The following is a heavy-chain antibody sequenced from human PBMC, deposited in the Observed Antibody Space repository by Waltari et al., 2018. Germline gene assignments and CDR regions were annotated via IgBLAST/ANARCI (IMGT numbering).Heavy chain of an antibody. V-gene: IGHV3-53*01. J-gene: IGHJ4*02. CDR2: IYSGVSA. CDR1: GFAVSDNY. D-gene: IGHD3-16*01. Sequence: EVQVVESGGGLIQPGGSLRLSCPASGFAVSDNYMSWVRQAPGKGREWVAVIYSGVSAYYADAVKGRFTISRDSSENTFYLQMSSLRVEDTAVYYCARGPPISAKWELCWFDYWGQGTLVTVSS. CDR3: ARGPPISAKWELCWFDY.